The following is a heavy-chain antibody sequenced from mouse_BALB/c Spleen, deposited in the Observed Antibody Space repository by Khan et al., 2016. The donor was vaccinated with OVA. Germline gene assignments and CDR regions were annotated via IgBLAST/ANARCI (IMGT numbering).Heavy chain of an antibody. J-gene: IGHJ4*01. D-gene: IGHD1-1*01. Sequence: QIQLVQSGPELKKPGETVKISCKASGYIFTNYGMTWVKQAPGKGLKWMGWINTYTGEPTYADDFKGRFAFSLETSANTAYLQINNLKNEDTATYVCARTVYGSGYDYAMDYWGQGTSVTVSS. V-gene: IGHV9-3-1*01. CDR1: GYIFTNYG. CDR2: INTYTGEP. CDR3: ARTVYGSGYDYAMDY.